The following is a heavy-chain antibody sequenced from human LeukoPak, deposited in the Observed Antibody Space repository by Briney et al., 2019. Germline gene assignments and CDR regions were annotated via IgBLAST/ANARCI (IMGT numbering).Heavy chain of an antibody. CDR3: AASGYSSSWPDFDY. Sequence: GGSLRLSCADSEFTFSTYWMSWVRQAPGKGLEWVSYISSSSSTIYYADSVKGRFTISRDNAKNSLYLQMNSLRAEDTAVYYCAASGYSSSWPDFDYWGQGTLVTVSS. D-gene: IGHD6-13*01. CDR2: ISSSSSTI. J-gene: IGHJ4*02. V-gene: IGHV3-48*01. CDR1: EFTFSTYW.